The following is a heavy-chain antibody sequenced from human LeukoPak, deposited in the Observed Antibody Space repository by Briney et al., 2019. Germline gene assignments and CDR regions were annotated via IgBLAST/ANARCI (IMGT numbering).Heavy chain of an antibody. D-gene: IGHD4/OR15-4a*01. CDR1: GFTFDNYG. CDR2: INWNCGIT. Sequence: PGGSLRLSCVASGFTFDNYGMSWVRQAPGKGLEGVSGINWNCGITVYADSVKGRLTISRDNAKNPVYLQMNSLRVEDTALYYCARGSYGGKCVPVDVWGIGTTVTVSS. J-gene: IGHJ6*04. V-gene: IGHV3-20*04. CDR3: ARGSYGGKCVPVDV.